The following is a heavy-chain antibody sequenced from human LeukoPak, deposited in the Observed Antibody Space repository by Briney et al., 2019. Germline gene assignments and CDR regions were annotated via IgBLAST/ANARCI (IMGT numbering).Heavy chain of an antibody. Sequence: SETLSLTCTVSGGSISSYYWSWIRQPPWKGLEWIGYIYYSGSTNYNPSLKSRVTISVDTSKNQFSLKLSSVTAADTAVYYCARCYKWDPYFDYWGQGTLVTVSS. CDR1: GGSISSYY. CDR2: IYYSGST. V-gene: IGHV4-59*08. J-gene: IGHJ4*02. D-gene: IGHD5-24*01. CDR3: ARCYKWDPYFDY.